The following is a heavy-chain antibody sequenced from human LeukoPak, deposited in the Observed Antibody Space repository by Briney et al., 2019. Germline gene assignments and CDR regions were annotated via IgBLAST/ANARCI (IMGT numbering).Heavy chain of an antibody. CDR3: ARLAFTVTTPPYFDY. CDR1: GGSISSGSYY. J-gene: IGHJ4*02. D-gene: IGHD4-17*01. CDR2: IYTSGST. Sequence: SETLSLTCTVSGGSISSGSYYWSWIRQPAGKGLEWIGRIYTSGSTNYNPSLKSRVTISVDTSKNQFSLKLSSVTAADTAVYYCARLAFTVTTPPYFDYWGQGTLVTVSS. V-gene: IGHV4-61*02.